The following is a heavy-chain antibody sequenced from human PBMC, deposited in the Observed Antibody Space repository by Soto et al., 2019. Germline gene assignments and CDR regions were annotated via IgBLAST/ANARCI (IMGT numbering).Heavy chain of an antibody. CDR2: ISYDGSNK. D-gene: IGHD3-10*01. J-gene: IGHJ4*02. Sequence: QVQLVESGGGVVQPGRSLRLSCAASGFTFSSYGMHWVRQAPGKGLEWVAVISYDGSNKYYADSVKGRFTISRDNSKITLYLQMNSLRAEDTAVYYCAVLNSGWFGELCYWGQGTLVTVSS. CDR1: GFTFSSYG. V-gene: IGHV3-30*03. CDR3: AVLNSGWFGELCY.